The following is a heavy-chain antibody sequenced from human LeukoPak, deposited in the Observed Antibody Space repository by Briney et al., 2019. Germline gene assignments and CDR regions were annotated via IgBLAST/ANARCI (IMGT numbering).Heavy chain of an antibody. CDR1: GYTFTSYY. V-gene: IGHV1-46*01. CDR2: IFTAGGGT. CDR3: AREGPSTYHFDD. Sequence: GASVKISCKASGYTFTSYYVHWVRLAPGQGLEWMGIIFTAGGGTSYTPKFQGRVTMSRDTSTSTVYMELSSLRSEDTAVYYCAREGPSTYHFDDWGQGTLVIVSA. J-gene: IGHJ4*02.